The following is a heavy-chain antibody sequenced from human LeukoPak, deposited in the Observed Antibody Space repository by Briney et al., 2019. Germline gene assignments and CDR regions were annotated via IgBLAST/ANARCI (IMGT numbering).Heavy chain of an antibody. CDR3: ARAALRTPLTYFDY. Sequence: SETLSLTCTVSGGSISSRPYYWGWVRQPPGKGLEWIGTISYSGTTYYSPSLKSRVTISLDTSKNQFSLKLSSVTAADTAVYYCARAALRTPLTYFDYWGQGTLVTVSS. J-gene: IGHJ4*02. CDR2: ISYSGTT. V-gene: IGHV4-39*07. D-gene: IGHD5-12*01. CDR1: GGSISSRPYY.